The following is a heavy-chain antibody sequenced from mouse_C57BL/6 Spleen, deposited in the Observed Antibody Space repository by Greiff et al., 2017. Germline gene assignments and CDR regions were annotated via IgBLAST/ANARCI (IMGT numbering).Heavy chain of an antibody. J-gene: IGHJ4*01. CDR1: GYTFTDYY. CDR3: ARGSDYDPFYAMDY. Sequence: VKLMESGAELVRPGASVKLSCKASGYTFTDYYINWVKQRPGQGLEWIARIYPGSGSTNYNEKFKSKATLTVDTSSSTAYMQLSSLTSEDAAVYDCARGSDYDPFYAMDYWGQGTSVTVSS. CDR2: IYPGSGST. V-gene: IGHV1-76*01. D-gene: IGHD2-3*01.